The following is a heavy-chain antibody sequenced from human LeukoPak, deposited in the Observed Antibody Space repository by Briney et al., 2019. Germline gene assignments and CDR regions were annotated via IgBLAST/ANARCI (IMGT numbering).Heavy chain of an antibody. Sequence: GASVKVSCKASGYTFTGYYIHWVRQAPGQGLQWMGWINPNSGGTNYAQNFQGRVTMTRDTSISTAYLELSSLRSDDTAVYYCARDPQTSAYYYGSGSFRTLDQWGQGTLVTVSS. V-gene: IGHV1-2*02. CDR1: GYTFTGYY. J-gene: IGHJ4*02. CDR3: ARDPQTSAYYYGSGSFRTLDQ. D-gene: IGHD3-10*01. CDR2: INPNSGGT.